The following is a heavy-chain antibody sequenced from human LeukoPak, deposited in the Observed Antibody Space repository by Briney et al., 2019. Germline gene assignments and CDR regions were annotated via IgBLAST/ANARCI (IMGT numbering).Heavy chain of an antibody. CDR1: GGTFSSYA. CDR2: IIPILGIA. V-gene: IGHV1-69*04. CDR3: ARDRLPSSVVVVAAYDELDY. Sequence: GASVKVSCKASGGTFSSYAISWVRQAPGQGLEWMGRIIPILGIANYAQKFQGRVTITADKSTSTAYMELSRLRSDDTAVYYCARDRLPSSVVVVAAYDELDYWGQGTLVTVSS. D-gene: IGHD2-15*01. J-gene: IGHJ4*02.